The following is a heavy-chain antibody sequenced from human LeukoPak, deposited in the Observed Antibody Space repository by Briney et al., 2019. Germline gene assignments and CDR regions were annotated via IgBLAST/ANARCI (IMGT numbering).Heavy chain of an antibody. CDR1: GYTFTGYY. Sequence: ASVKVSCKASGYTFTGYYMHWVRQAPGQGLEWMGWINPNSGGTNYAQKFQGRVTMTRDTSISTAYMELSRLRSDDTAVYYCARVGGIAAREDAEAGGMDVWGQGTTVTVSS. J-gene: IGHJ6*02. CDR3: ARVGGIAAREDAEAGGMDV. V-gene: IGHV1-2*02. D-gene: IGHD6-6*01. CDR2: INPNSGGT.